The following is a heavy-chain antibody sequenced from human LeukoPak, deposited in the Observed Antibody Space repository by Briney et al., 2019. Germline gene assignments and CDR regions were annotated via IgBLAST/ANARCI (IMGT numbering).Heavy chain of an antibody. V-gene: IGHV4-39*01. CDR2: IYYSGST. Sequence: SETLSLTCIVSGGSITSTNFYWDRIPQPPGKGLEWIGGIYYSGSTYYSPSLMSRVTISVDTSKNQFSLKLSSVTAADTAVYYCARHVGGSRWFDYWGQGNLVTVSS. CDR3: ARHVGGSRWFDY. J-gene: IGHJ4*02. D-gene: IGHD6-13*01. CDR1: GGSITSTNFY.